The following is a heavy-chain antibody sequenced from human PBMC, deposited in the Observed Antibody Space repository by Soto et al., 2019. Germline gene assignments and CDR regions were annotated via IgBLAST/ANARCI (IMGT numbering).Heavy chain of an antibody. J-gene: IGHJ4*02. V-gene: IGHV3-23*01. CDR1: GFSFRSYA. CDR2: ISVTGDT. CDR3: AKYLSTATSFDY. Sequence: PXVSLTLFFAASGFSFRSYARNWVRQAPGKGPEWVSHISVTGDTYYADSVKGRFTISRDNSKNTLFLQMNSLRAEDTAVYYCAKYLSTATSFDYWGQGTPVTVSS.